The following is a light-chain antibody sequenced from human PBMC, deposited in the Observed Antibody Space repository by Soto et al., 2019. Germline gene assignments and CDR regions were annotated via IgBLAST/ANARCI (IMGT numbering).Light chain of an antibody. CDR3: SSYTKSGTRL. J-gene: IGLJ3*02. CDR1: SSDVGGYNF. CDR2: EVS. Sequence: QSALTQPASVSGSPGQSITISCTGTSSDVGGYNFVSWYQQYPGKAPKLVIYEVSNRPSGISNRFSGSKSANTASLTISGLQTEDEADYYCSSYTKSGTRLFGGGTKLTVL. V-gene: IGLV2-14*01.